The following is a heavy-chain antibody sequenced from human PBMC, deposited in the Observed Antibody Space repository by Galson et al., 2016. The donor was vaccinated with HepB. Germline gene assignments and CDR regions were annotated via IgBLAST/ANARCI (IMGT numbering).Heavy chain of an antibody. CDR3: ARQRHTSASKFFDY. CDR1: GASISSTTNY. V-gene: IGHV4-39*01. D-gene: IGHD2-15*01. CDR2: IYYNGSP. J-gene: IGHJ4*02. Sequence: ETLSLTCSVSGASISSTTNYWFWIRQPPGKGLEWIGSIYYNGSPFYNPSLKSRLTVSVDTSKNQFSLRLTSVTAADTAVYYCARQRHTSASKFFDYWGQGILVTVSS.